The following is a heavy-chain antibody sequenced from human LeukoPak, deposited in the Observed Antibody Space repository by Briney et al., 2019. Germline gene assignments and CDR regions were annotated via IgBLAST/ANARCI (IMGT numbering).Heavy chain of an antibody. CDR2: ISANAGTI. CDR1: GFTFSTYA. Sequence: GGSLRLSFAASGFTFSTYAMTWVRQAPGKGLEWVSSISANAGTIHHPDSVKGRFTISRDNSRNPLFLQMNSLRADDTAVYYCAKNIVVVPAALDAFDIWGQGTMVTVSS. D-gene: IGHD2-2*01. J-gene: IGHJ3*02. V-gene: IGHV3-23*01. CDR3: AKNIVVVPAALDAFDI.